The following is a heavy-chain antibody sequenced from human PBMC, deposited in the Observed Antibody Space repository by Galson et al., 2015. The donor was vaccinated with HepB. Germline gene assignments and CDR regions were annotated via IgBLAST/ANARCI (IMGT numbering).Heavy chain of an antibody. CDR2: IYPGDSDT. CDR3: ARPGPYCSGGSCYGRGAFDI. D-gene: IGHD2-15*01. CDR1: GYSFTSYW. J-gene: IGHJ3*02. V-gene: IGHV5-51*03. Sequence: QSGAEVKKPGESLKISCKGSGYSFTSYWIGWVRQMPGKGLEWMGIIYPGDSDTRYSPSFQGQVTISADKSISTAYLQWSSLKASDTAMYYCARPGPYCSGGSCYGRGAFDIWGQGTMVTVSS.